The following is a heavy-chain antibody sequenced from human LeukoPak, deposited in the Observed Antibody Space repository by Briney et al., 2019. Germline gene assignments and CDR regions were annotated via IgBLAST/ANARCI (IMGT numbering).Heavy chain of an antibody. CDR2: IFHSGST. V-gene: IGHV4-38-2*01. J-gene: IGHJ3*02. D-gene: IGHD1-26*01. Sequence: SEALSLTCAVSGYSISSDYYWVWIRPPPGKGLEWIGSIFHSGSTYYNPSLKSRVTISVDTSKNQFSLKLTSVTAADTAVYYCASRPFSGATTNAFDIWGQGTMVTVSS. CDR3: ASRPFSGATTNAFDI. CDR1: GYSISSDYY.